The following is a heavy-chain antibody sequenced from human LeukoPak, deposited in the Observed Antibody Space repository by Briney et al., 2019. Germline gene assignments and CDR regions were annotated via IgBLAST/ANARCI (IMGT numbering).Heavy chain of an antibody. J-gene: IGHJ4*02. CDR2: IQYDGSRK. D-gene: IGHD5-18*01. V-gene: IGHV3-30*02. Sequence: GGSLRLSCATSGFTFSTSDMHWVRQAPGKGLEWVSFIQYDGSRKNYVDSVKGRFTISRDNAKNSLYLQMNSLRAEDTAVYYCASSGYTSVFDYWGQGTLVTVSS. CDR1: GFTFSTSD. CDR3: ASSGYTSVFDY.